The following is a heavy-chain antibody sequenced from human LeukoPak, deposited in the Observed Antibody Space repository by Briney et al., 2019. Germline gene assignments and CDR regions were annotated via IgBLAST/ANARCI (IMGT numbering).Heavy chain of an antibody. CDR2: IYTTGST. Sequence: PSETLSLTCSVSGASITSGTYYWTWIRQPAGEGLEWIGRIYTTGSTRYNPSFKSRVTISLDTSKNQFSLRLTSVTAADTAVYYCARGGYFDWLFDYWGRGTLVTVSS. J-gene: IGHJ4*02. CDR3: ARGGYFDWLFDY. D-gene: IGHD3-9*01. CDR1: GASITSGTYY. V-gene: IGHV4-61*02.